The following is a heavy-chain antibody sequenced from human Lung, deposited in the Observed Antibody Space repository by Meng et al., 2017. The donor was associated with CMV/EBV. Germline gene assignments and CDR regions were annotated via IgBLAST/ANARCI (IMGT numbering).Heavy chain of an antibody. V-gene: IGHV3-21*01. CDR1: GFTISPYA. Sequence: WETLTLTCAASGFTISPYAMNWIRQAPGKGLEWVSSISGSSAFIYYADPVKRRSTISRDNAKNSLYLQMSSLRVEDTAIYNCARHSTEATICDSWGQGTLVTVSS. D-gene: IGHD5-12*01. CDR2: ISGSSAFI. J-gene: IGHJ5*01. CDR3: ARHSTEATICDS.